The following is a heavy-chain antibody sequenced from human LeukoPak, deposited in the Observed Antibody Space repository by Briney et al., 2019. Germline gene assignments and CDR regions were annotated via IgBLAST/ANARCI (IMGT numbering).Heavy chain of an antibody. CDR2: INSEWSST. CDR1: GFTFSSYL. Sequence: PGGSLRLSCAACGFTFSSYLMQWVRHAPGKGLVGVSRINSEWSSTSYADSVKGRFTISRDNAKNTLYLQMNSLRAEDTAVYYCARSPRHDYGGSWYFDLWGRGTLVTVSS. J-gene: IGHJ2*01. V-gene: IGHV3-74*01. D-gene: IGHD4-23*01. CDR3: ARSPRHDYGGSWYFDL.